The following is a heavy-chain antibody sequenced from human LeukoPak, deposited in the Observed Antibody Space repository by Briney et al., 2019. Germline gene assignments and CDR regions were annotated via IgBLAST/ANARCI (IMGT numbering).Heavy chain of an antibody. Sequence: GASVKVSCKASGIDFSSSAISWVRQATGQGLEWMGWMNPNSGDTGYAQKFQGRVTMTRNTSISTAYMELSSLRSDDTAVYYCARDRAYSSSWYRFDPWGQGTLVTVSS. CDR2: MNPNSGDT. CDR3: ARDRAYSSSWYRFDP. V-gene: IGHV1-8*02. J-gene: IGHJ5*02. D-gene: IGHD6-13*01. CDR1: GIDFSSSA.